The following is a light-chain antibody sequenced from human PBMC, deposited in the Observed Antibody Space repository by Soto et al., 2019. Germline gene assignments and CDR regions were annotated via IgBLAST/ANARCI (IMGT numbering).Light chain of an antibody. V-gene: IGLV2-18*02. J-gene: IGLJ1*01. CDR1: SSDVGGSNR. CDR3: SSYTSSNTDV. Sequence: QSALTQPPSVSGSPGQTVTISCTGTSSDVGGSNRVSWYQQPPGTAPKLVIYEVSNRPSGVPERFSGSKSGNTASLTISGLQAEDEADYYCSSYTSSNTDVFGTGTKLTVL. CDR2: EVS.